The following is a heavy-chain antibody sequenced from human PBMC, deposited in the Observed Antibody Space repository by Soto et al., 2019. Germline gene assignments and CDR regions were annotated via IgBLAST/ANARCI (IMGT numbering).Heavy chain of an antibody. V-gene: IGHV1-46*01. CDR2: INPSDGGT. D-gene: IGHD2-8*01. J-gene: IGHJ5*02. CDR1: GHTFTSYY. Sequence: ASGKVPCRSSGHTFTSYYIHWVRQAPGQGLEWMGIINPSDGGTRYAQKLQGRVTMTRGTSTSTIYMEVTSLKSEDTAVYYCTREGNGKPFDPWGQGTLVTVSS. CDR3: TREGNGKPFDP.